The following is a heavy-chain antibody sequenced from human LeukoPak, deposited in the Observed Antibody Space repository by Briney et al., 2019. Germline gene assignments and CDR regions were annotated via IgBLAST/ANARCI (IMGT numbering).Heavy chain of an antibody. CDR3: ARYGSGTYWELDY. V-gene: IGHV1-18*01. CDR1: GYTFTNYG. J-gene: IGHJ4*02. Sequence: ASVKVSCKASGYTFTNYGGSCVRQAPGQGREWMGWIRDDNGNTNYPQKFQGRVTMTTDTSTTTAYMELRSLRSDDTAVYYCARYGSGTYWELDYWGQGTLVTVSS. D-gene: IGHD3-10*01. CDR2: IRDDNGNT.